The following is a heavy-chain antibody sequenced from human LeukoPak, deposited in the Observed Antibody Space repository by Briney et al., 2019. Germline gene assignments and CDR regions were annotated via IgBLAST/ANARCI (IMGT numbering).Heavy chain of an antibody. CDR3: ARVPNYYDSSGYVDY. D-gene: IGHD3-22*01. J-gene: IGHJ4*02. CDR1: GGSISSGGYS. V-gene: IGHV4-30-2*01. CDR2: IYHSGST. Sequence: SETLSLTCAVSGGSISSGGYSWSRIRQPPGKGLEWIGYIYHSGSTYYNPSLKSRVTISVDRSKNQFSLKLSSVTAADTAVYYCARVPNYYDSSGYVDYWGQGTLVTVSS.